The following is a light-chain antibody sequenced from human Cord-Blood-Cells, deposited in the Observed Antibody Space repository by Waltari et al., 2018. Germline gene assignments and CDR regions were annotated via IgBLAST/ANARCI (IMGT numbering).Light chain of an antibody. CDR3: QQYYSTPFT. CDR2: WES. J-gene: IGKJ3*01. V-gene: IGKV4-1*01. CDR1: QSVLYRSNNKTY. Sequence: DIVMTQSPDSLAWSLGERATINGKSSQSVLYRSNNKTYLAWYQQKPGQPPKLLTYWESTRESGVPDRFSGSGSGTDFTLTISSLQAEDVAVYYCQQYYSTPFTFGPGTKVDIK.